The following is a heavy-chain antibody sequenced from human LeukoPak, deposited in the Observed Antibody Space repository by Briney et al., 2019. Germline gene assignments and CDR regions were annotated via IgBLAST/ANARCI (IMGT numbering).Heavy chain of an antibody. V-gene: IGHV3-30*17. Sequence: GRSLRLSCAASGFTFSSYAMHWVRQAPGKGLEWVAVISYDGSNKYYADSVKGRFTISRDNSKNTLYLQMNSLRAEDTAVYYCARDVTETGDYWGQGTLVTVSS. J-gene: IGHJ4*02. CDR3: ARDVTETGDY. CDR1: GFTFSSYA. CDR2: ISYDGSNK.